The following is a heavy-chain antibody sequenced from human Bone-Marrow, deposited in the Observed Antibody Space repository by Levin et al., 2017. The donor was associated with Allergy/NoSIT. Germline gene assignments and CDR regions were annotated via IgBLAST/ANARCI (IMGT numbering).Heavy chain of an antibody. CDR2: ISSSSSTI. D-gene: IGHD5-18*01. CDR3: ARDRGWVDSYRTPSFSFDY. J-gene: IGHJ4*02. Sequence: GGSLRLSCAASGFTFSSYSMNWVRQAPGKGLEWVSYISSSSSTIYYADSVKGRFTISRDNAKNSLYLQMNSLRAEDTAVYYCARDRGWVDSYRTPSFSFDYWGQGTLVTVSS. CDR1: GFTFSSYS. V-gene: IGHV3-48*01.